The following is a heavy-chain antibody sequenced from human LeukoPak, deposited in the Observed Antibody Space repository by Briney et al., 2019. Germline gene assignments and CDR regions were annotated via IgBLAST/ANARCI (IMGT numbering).Heavy chain of an antibody. V-gene: IGHV1-2*02. D-gene: IGHD3-22*01. J-gene: IGHJ4*02. Sequence: ASVKVFCKASGGTFNSYAISWVRQAPGQGLEWMGWMNPNSGGTNYAQKFQGRVTMTRDTSISTAYMELSRLRSDDTAVYYCARRVPYYDSSGYYVDYWGQGTLVTVSS. CDR1: GGTFNSYA. CDR3: ARRVPYYDSSGYYVDY. CDR2: MNPNSGGT.